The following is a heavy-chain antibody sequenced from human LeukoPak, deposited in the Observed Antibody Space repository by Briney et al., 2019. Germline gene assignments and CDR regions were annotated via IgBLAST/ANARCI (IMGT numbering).Heavy chain of an antibody. CDR1: VYTLTELS. CDR3: ATFAAIGWFDP. Sequence: ASVKVSCKVSVYTLTELSMHWLRQAPGKEREWMGGFDPEDGETIYAQKFQGRVTMTEETSTDTAYMELSSLRSEDTAVYYCATFAAIGWFDPWGQGTLVTVSS. V-gene: IGHV1-24*01. D-gene: IGHD2-2*01. J-gene: IGHJ5*02. CDR2: FDPEDGET.